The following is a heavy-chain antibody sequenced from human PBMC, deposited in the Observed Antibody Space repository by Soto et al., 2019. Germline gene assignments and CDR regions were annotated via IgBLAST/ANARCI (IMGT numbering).Heavy chain of an antibody. Sequence: PGGSLRLSCAASGFSFSTYSMAWVRQAPGKGPEWVSGLSHGGAYTFYADSVKGRFTISVDISQNTVYLQMNSLRTEDTAVYYCAKWSGYGDAWGQGTLVTVS. V-gene: IGHV3-23*01. D-gene: IGHD4-17*01. CDR3: AKWSGYGDA. CDR2: LSHGGAYT. J-gene: IGHJ4*02. CDR1: GFSFSTYS.